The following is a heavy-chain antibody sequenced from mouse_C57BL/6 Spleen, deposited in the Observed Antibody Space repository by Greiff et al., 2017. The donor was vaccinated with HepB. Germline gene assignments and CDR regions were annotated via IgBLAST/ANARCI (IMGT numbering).Heavy chain of an antibody. V-gene: IGHV1-78*01. CDR1: GYTFTDHT. Sequence: VQLQQSDAELVKPGASVKISCKVSGYTFTDHTIHWMKQRPEQGLEWIGYIYPRDGSTKYNEKFKGKATLTADKSSSTAYMQLNSLTSEDSAVYFCAIPVVAYYYAMDYWGQGTSVTVSS. CDR2: IYPRDGST. J-gene: IGHJ4*01. CDR3: AIPVVAYYYAMDY. D-gene: IGHD1-1*01.